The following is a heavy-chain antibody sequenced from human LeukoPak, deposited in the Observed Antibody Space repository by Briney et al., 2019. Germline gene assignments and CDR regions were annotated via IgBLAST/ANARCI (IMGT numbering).Heavy chain of an antibody. Sequence: SVKVSCKASGDTFSNYGLSWVRQAPGQGREWMGRIMPIYGIANYAQKFQDRVTINTDESTSKVYMELNSLRSEDTAVYYCARDLYYYDSGGPDYWGQGTLVSVSS. CDR1: GDTFSNYG. CDR2: IMPIYGIA. V-gene: IGHV1-69*05. CDR3: ARDLYYYDSGGPDY. D-gene: IGHD3-22*01. J-gene: IGHJ4*02.